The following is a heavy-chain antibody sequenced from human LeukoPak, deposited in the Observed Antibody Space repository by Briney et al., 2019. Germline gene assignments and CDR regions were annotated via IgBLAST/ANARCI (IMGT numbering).Heavy chain of an antibody. CDR2: IKHDGSEK. V-gene: IGHV3-7*01. D-gene: IGHD3-3*01. Sequence: GGSLRLSCAASGFTFSSYWMNWVRQAPGKGLEWVATIKHDGSEKYYVDSVKGRFTISRDNAKNSLYLQMNSLRAEDTAVYYCARSYYDFWSGYPKGFDYWGQGTLVTVSS. CDR3: ARSYYDFWSGYPKGFDY. CDR1: GFTFSSYW. J-gene: IGHJ4*02.